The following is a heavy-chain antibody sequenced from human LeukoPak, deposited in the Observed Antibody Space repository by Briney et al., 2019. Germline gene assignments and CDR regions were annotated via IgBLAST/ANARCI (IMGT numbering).Heavy chain of an antibody. CDR1: GDSISDHY. V-gene: IGHV4-59*11. D-gene: IGHD3-16*02. CDR2: IYYSGTT. Sequence: SETLSLTCTVSGDSISDHYWTWIRQSPGKELEWIGYIYYSGTTYYNPSLMSRVSISLDTSRTQFFLKMDSVTAADTAVYYCARAVSLSGSFDYWGQGTLVTVSS. J-gene: IGHJ4*02. CDR3: ARAVSLSGSFDY.